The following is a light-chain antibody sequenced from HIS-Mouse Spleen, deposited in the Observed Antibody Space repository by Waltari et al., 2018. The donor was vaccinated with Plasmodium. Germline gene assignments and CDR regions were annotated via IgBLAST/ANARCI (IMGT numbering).Light chain of an antibody. CDR3: CSYAGSSTNWV. Sequence: QSALPPPASVSGSPGQSITLSCTGTSSDVGRYNLVSWYQQHPGKAPKLMIYEGSKRPSGVSNRFSGSKSGNTASLTISGLQAEDEADYYCCSYAGSSTNWVFGGGTKLTVL. CDR2: EGS. V-gene: IGLV2-23*01. J-gene: IGLJ3*02. CDR1: SSDVGRYNL.